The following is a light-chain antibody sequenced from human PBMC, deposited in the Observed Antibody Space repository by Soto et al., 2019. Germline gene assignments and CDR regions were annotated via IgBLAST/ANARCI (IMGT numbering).Light chain of an antibody. CDR2: DVT. CDR3: SSYAGSGTYVV. CDR1: GTDIGAYNY. V-gene: IGLV2-8*01. Sequence: QSALTQPPSASGSPGQSVTISCTGTGTDIGAYNYVSWYQHHPGKAPKLMIFDVTKRPAGVPDRFSGSKSGNTASLTVSGLQADDEAAYYCSSYAGSGTYVVFGGGTKLTVL. J-gene: IGLJ2*01.